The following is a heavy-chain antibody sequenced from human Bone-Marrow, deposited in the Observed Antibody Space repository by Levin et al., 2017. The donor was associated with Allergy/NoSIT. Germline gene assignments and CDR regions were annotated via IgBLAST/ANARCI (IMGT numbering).Heavy chain of an antibody. V-gene: IGHV3-9*01. D-gene: IGHD4-17*01. Sequence: LSLTCAASGFTFDDYAMHWVRQAPGKGLEWVSGISWNSGSIGYADSVKGRFTISRDNAKNSLYLQMNSLRAEDTALYYCAKEYYGDYGWYYYYGMDVWGQGTTVTVSS. CDR2: ISWNSGSI. J-gene: IGHJ6*02. CDR3: AKEYYGDYGWYYYYGMDV. CDR1: GFTFDDYA.